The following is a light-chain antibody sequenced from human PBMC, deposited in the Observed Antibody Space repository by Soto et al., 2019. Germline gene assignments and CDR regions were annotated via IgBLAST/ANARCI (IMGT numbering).Light chain of an antibody. CDR3: VLYLGSGTVI. CDR2: STN. J-gene: IGLJ2*01. V-gene: IGLV8-61*01. Sequence: QTVVTQEPSFSVSPGGTVTLTYGLSSGSVSTSYYPSWYQQTPGQAPRTLIYSTNIRSSGVPDRFSGSILGNKAALTITGAQADDESDYYCVLYLGSGTVIFGGGTQLTVL. CDR1: SGSVSTSYY.